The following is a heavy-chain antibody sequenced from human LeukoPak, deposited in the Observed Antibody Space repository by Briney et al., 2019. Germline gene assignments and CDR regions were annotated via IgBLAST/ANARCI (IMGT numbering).Heavy chain of an antibody. CDR1: GGSISSYY. CDR3: ARDIIVVVPAAPKSYYYYYGMDV. D-gene: IGHD2-2*01. CDR2: IYYSGST. V-gene: IGHV4-59*01. J-gene: IGHJ6*02. Sequence: SETLSLTCTVSGGSISSYYWSWIRQPPGKGLEWIGYIYYSGSTNYNPSLKSRVTISVDTSKNQFSLKLSSVTAADTAVYYRARDIIVVVPAAPKSYYYYYGMDVWAKGPRSPSP.